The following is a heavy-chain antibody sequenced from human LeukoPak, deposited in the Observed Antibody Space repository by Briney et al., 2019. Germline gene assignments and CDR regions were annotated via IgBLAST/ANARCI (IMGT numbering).Heavy chain of an antibody. CDR2: INPNSGGT. D-gene: IGHD3-22*01. J-gene: IGHJ4*02. V-gene: IGHV1-2*02. CDR3: ARDPNKYYYDSSGYSYFDY. CDR1: GYTFTGYY. Sequence: ASVKVSCKASGYTFTGYYMHWVRQAPGQGLEWMGWINPNSGGTNYAQKFQGRVTMTRDTSISTAYMELSRLRSDDTAVYYCARDPNKYYYDSSGYSYFDYWGQGTLVTVSS.